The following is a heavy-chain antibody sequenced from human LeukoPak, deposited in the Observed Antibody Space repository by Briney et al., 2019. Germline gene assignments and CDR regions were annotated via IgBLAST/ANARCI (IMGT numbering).Heavy chain of an antibody. CDR2: ISSSSSTI. J-gene: IGHJ4*02. CDR3: ARSETSSWYSFDY. CDR1: GFTFSSYS. Sequence: PGGSLSRSCAASGFTFSSYSMNWVSQAPGKGLEWVSYISSSSSTIYYADSVKGRFTISRDNAKNSLYLQMNSLRAEDTAVYYCARSETSSWYSFDYWGQGTPVTVSS. D-gene: IGHD6-13*01. V-gene: IGHV3-48*04.